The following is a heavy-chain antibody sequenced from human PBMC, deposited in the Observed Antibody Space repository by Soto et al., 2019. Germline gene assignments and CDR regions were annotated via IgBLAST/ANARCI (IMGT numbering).Heavy chain of an antibody. CDR2: IYYSGSN. J-gene: IGHJ5*02. D-gene: IGHD2-15*01. CDR3: ARAVVVVSDWCDP. CDR1: GVSISSGGYY. Sequence: QVQLQESGPGLVKPSQTLSLTCTVSGVSISSGGYYWSWIRQHPGKGLEWIGYIYYSGSNYYNPSLKSRVTISVYTSKTQFSLTLSSVTAADTAVYYCARAVVVVSDWCDPWGQGTIVTVSS. V-gene: IGHV4-31*03.